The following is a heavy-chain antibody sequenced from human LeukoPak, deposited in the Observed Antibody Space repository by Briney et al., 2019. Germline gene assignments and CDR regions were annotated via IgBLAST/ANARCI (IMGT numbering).Heavy chain of an antibody. CDR2: ISGSGGST. D-gene: IGHD1-26*01. CDR3: AKGDCGSYYKDPYYFDY. Sequence: GGSLRLSCAASGFTFSSYAMSWVRQAPGKGLEWVSAISGSGGSTYYADSVKGRFTISRDNSKNTLYLQMNSLRAEDTAVYYCAKGDCGSYYKDPYYFDYWGQGTLVTVSS. CDR1: GFTFSSYA. V-gene: IGHV3-23*01. J-gene: IGHJ4*02.